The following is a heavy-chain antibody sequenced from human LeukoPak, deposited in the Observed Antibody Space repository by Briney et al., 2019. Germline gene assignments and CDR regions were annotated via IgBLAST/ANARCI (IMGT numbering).Heavy chain of an antibody. CDR3: ARDDRSGVVVAALDY. D-gene: IGHD3-22*01. V-gene: IGHV3-74*01. CDR2: INSDGSWT. CDR1: GNYW. J-gene: IGHJ4*02. Sequence: GGSLRLSCAASGNYWMHWVRQVPGKGLVWVSHINSDGSWTSYADSVKGRFTISKDNAKNTVYLQMNSLRAEDTALYFCARDDRSGVVVAALDYWGQGTLVTVSS.